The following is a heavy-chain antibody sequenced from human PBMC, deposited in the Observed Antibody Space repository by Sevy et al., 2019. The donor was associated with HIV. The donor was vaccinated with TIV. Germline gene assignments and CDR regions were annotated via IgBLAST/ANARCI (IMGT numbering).Heavy chain of an antibody. CDR1: GFTFSSYG. CDR2: IWFDGSNT. CDR3: ARDLEFYDYGDYGPAFMPDY. D-gene: IGHD4-17*01. V-gene: IGHV3-33*01. Sequence: GGSLRLSCAASGFTFSSYGMHWVRQAPGKGLEWVEVIWFDGSNTYYAHSVKGRFTISRDIAKNTLHLKMNSLRAEDTAVYYCARDLEFYDYGDYGPAFMPDYWGQGTLVTVSS. J-gene: IGHJ4*02.